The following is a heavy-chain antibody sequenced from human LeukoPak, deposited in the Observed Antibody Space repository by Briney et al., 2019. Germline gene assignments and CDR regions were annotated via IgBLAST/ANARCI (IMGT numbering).Heavy chain of an antibody. D-gene: IGHD6-19*01. Sequence: PSETLSLTCAVYGGSFSGYYWSWIRQPPGKGLEWIGEINHSGSTNYNPSLKSRVTISVDTSKNQFSLKLSSVTAADMAVYYCASTVTVAGPSVMDVWGQGTTVTVSS. V-gene: IGHV4-34*01. CDR3: ASTVTVAGPSVMDV. CDR2: INHSGST. J-gene: IGHJ6*02. CDR1: GGSFSGYY.